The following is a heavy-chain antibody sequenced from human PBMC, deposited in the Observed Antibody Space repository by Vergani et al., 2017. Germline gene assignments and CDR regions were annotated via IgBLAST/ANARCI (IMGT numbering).Heavy chain of an antibody. V-gene: IGHV4-59*08. Sequence: QVQLQESGPGLVKPSETLSLTCTVSGGSISSHYWSWIRQPPGKGLEWIGYIYYSGSTNYNPSLKSRVTISVDTSKNQFSLKLSSVTAADTAVYYCARGRIVPRFAFDIWGQGTMVTVSS. J-gene: IGHJ3*02. CDR3: ARGRIVPRFAFDI. CDR2: IYYSGST. D-gene: IGHD3-16*02. CDR1: GGSISSHY.